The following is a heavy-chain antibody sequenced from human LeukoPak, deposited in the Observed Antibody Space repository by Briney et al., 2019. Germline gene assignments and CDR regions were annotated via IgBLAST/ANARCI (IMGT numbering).Heavy chain of an antibody. D-gene: IGHD3-3*01. V-gene: IGHV4-34*01. Sequence: LESLSLTRAVYGGSFRGYYWSCIPDPPQKGRESMGEINHSGSTNYNPSLKSRVTISVDTSKNQFSLKLSSVTAADTAVYYCARGRTQWLLYGNWFDPWGQGTLVTVSS. CDR2: INHSGST. CDR3: ARGRTQWLLYGNWFDP. CDR1: GGSFRGYY. J-gene: IGHJ5*02.